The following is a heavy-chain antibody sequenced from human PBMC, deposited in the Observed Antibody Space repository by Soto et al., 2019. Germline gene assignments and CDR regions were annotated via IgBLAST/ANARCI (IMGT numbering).Heavy chain of an antibody. D-gene: IGHD6-13*01. J-gene: IGHJ4*02. Sequence: QVQLVQSGAEVKKPGASVKVSCKASGYTFTNYAFSWVRQAPGQGLEWMGWISAYNGNTNYPQKLQGRVTMTTDTSTSTAYMALRSLRSDDTAVYYCARDRAATCPFDCWGQGTLVTVSS. V-gene: IGHV1-18*01. CDR1: GYTFTNYA. CDR3: ARDRAATCPFDC. CDR2: ISAYNGNT.